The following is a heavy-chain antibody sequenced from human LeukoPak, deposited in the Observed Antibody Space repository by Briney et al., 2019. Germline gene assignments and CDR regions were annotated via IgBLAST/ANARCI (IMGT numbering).Heavy chain of an antibody. CDR1: GYTFTYYY. CDR3: ARDYRPTDCSGGDCPYYYFDY. D-gene: IGHD2-21*02. Sequence: ASANVSCKASGYTFTYYYVHWMRQAPGQGLEWIGWLNPTTGGTYYAQKFQGRVTMTRDTSISTIYVDLSSLTSDDTAVYYCARDYRPTDCSGGDCPYYYFDYWGQGTLVTVSS. CDR2: LNPTTGGT. V-gene: IGHV1-2*02. J-gene: IGHJ4*02.